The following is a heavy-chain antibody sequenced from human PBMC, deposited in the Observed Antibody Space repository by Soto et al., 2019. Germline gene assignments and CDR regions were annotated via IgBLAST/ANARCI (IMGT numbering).Heavy chain of an antibody. CDR3: AREDSSSPGAFDI. V-gene: IGHV1-46*03. J-gene: IGHJ3*02. Sequence: XSVKXSCKASGCTFTRYYMHWVRQAPGQGLEWMGIITHSGGXPSYAQKFQRRXXMTRDTSXXTVHMELSSLRSDDTAVYYCAREDSSSPGAFDIWGQRTMVTLSS. D-gene: IGHD6-13*01. CDR2: ITHSGGXP. CDR1: GCTFTRYY.